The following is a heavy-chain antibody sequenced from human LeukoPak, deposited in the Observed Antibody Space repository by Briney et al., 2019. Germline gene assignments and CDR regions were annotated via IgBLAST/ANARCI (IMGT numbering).Heavy chain of an antibody. CDR2: IYYSGRT. CDR1: DGSISVYY. D-gene: IGHD6-13*01. V-gene: IGHV4-59*01. CDR3: ARFSSGWYLFDF. Sequence: PSETLSLTCTVSDGSISVYYWSWIRQPPGKGLEWIGYIYYSGRTNYNPALKRRVTISIDTPKGHFSLNLSSMPAADTAVYYCARFSSGWYLFDFWGQGTLVTLSS. J-gene: IGHJ4*02.